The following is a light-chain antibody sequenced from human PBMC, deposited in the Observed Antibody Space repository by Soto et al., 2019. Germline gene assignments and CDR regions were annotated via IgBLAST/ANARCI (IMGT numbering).Light chain of an antibody. CDR3: QSYDSSLSGYV. J-gene: IGLJ1*01. V-gene: IGLV1-40*01. CDR1: SSNIGAGYD. Sequence: QSVLTQPPSVSGAPGQRVTISCTGSSSNIGAGYDVNWYQQLPGTAPKLLIYGNSNRPSEVPDRFSGSKSGTSASLAITGLQAEDEADYYCQSYDSSLSGYVFGTGTKLTVL. CDR2: GNS.